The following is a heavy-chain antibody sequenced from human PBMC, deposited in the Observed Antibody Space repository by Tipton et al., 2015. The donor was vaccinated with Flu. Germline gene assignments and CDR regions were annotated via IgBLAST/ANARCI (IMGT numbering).Heavy chain of an antibody. Sequence: SLRLSCAASGFTLSSYWMSWVRQAPGKGLEWVANIKEDGSEKYYVDSVKGRFTISRDNAQNSLYLEMSSLRAEDTAVYYCARTLGGGSCYWGQGTLVTVSS. CDR3: ARTLGGGSCY. J-gene: IGHJ4*02. CDR2: IKEDGSEK. CDR1: GFTLSSYW. V-gene: IGHV3-7*01. D-gene: IGHD2-15*01.